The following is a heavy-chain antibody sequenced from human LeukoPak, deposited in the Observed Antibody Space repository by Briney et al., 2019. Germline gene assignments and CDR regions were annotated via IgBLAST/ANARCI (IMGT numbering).Heavy chain of an antibody. Sequence: SETLSLTCAVYGGSFSGYYWSWIRQPPGKGLEWIGEINHSGSTNYNPSLKSRVTISVDTSKNQFSLKLSSVTAADTAVYYCARVRYDILTGYYRDQRRYYYMDVWGKGTTVTVSS. D-gene: IGHD3-9*01. CDR1: GGSFSGYY. J-gene: IGHJ6*03. CDR3: ARVRYDILTGYYRDQRRYYYMDV. V-gene: IGHV4-34*01. CDR2: INHSGST.